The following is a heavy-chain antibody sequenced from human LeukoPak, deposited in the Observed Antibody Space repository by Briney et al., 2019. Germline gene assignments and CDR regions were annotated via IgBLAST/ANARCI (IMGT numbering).Heavy chain of an antibody. J-gene: IGHJ5*02. CDR1: GYTFTSYA. D-gene: IGHD3-9*01. CDR3: ARDRYFDWLPPPYWFDP. V-gene: IGHV7-4-1*02. CDR2: INTNTGNP. Sequence: ASVKVSCKASGYTFTSYAMNWVRQAHGQGLEWMGWINTNTGNPTYAQGFTGRFVFSLDTSVSTAYLQISSLKAEDTAVYYCARDRYFDWLPPPYWFDPWGQGTLVTVSS.